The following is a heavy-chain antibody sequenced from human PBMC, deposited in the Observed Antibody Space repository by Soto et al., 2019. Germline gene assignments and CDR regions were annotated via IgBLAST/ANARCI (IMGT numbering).Heavy chain of an antibody. CDR1: GFSLSTSGVG. CDR3: AHLPWKEMWPRAPVVN. CDR2: IFWDDDK. D-gene: IGHD1-1*01. J-gene: IGHJ4*02. V-gene: IGHV2-5*02. Sequence: QITLKESGPTLVKPTQTLTLTCTFSGFSLSTSGVGVGWIRQPPGTALEWLGIIFWDDDKRYRPSLKSRVTITKDTSKTQLALTTTNMDPVDTATYYCAHLPWKEMWPRAPVVNWGQGTPVTVSS.